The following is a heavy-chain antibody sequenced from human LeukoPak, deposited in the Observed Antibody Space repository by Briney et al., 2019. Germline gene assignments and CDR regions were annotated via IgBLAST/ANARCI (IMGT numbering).Heavy chain of an antibody. CDR2: IYGDGRT. CDR3: ARGRGLGVVSPYFDY. Sequence: GGSLRLSCVVSGFIVSNNYIIWVRQAPGNGLERVSVIYGDGRTSHSASVRGRFTISRDNSKNIVSLQMNNLRAEDTAVYYCARGRGLGVVSPYFDYWGQGTLVTVSS. D-gene: IGHD3-3*01. J-gene: IGHJ4*02. CDR1: GFIVSNNY. V-gene: IGHV3-53*01.